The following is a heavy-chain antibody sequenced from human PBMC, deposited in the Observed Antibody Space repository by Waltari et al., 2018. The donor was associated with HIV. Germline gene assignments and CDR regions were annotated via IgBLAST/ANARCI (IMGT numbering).Heavy chain of an antibody. D-gene: IGHD1-26*01. Sequence: DVQLVESGGDLVQPGGSLRLSCAASGLTFSDHYMDWVRQAPGRGREWVGRIKNKINSYSTEYSASVKVRCTISRDDSKNSFYLQMNSLKTEDTALYYCARGGSPGKVFDYWGQGTLVTVSS. CDR1: GLTFSDHY. CDR2: IKNKINSYST. CDR3: ARGGSPGKVFDY. J-gene: IGHJ4*02. V-gene: IGHV3-72*01.